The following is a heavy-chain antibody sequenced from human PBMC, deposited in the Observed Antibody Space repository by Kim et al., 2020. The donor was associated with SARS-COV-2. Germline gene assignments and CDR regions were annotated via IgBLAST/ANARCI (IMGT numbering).Heavy chain of an antibody. Sequence: KSRVTISVDTSKNQFSLKLSSVTAADTAVYYCASTYGSGSYITDHDAFDIWGQGTMVTVSS. D-gene: IGHD3-10*01. J-gene: IGHJ3*02. CDR3: ASTYGSGSYITDHDAFDI. V-gene: IGHV4-34*01.